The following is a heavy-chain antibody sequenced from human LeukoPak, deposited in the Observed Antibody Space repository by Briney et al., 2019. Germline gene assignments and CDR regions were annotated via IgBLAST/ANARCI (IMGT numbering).Heavy chain of an antibody. V-gene: IGHV3-23*01. Sequence: GGSLRLSCVASGFSFSNYAMSWVRQAPGKGLEWVSGISGSDGSTYYADSVKGRFTISRDDSKNTVYLQMNSLRAEDTAVYYCAKEPEGWGQGTLVTVSS. CDR3: AKEPEG. CDR2: ISGSDGST. J-gene: IGHJ4*02. CDR1: GFSFSNYA.